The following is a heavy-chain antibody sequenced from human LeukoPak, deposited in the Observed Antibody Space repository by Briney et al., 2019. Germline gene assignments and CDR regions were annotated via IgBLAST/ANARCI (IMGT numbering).Heavy chain of an antibody. D-gene: IGHD2-2*01. CDR3: ARFHCSSTSCPEGCYYYGMDV. V-gene: IGHV5-51*01. J-gene: IGHJ6*02. CDR1: GYSFTSYW. Sequence: GESLKISCKGSGYSFTSYWIGWVRQMPGKGLEWMGIIYPGDSDTRYSPSFQGQVTISADKSISTAYLQWSSLKASDTAMYYCARFHCSSTSCPEGCYYYGMDVWGQGTTVTVSS. CDR2: IYPGDSDT.